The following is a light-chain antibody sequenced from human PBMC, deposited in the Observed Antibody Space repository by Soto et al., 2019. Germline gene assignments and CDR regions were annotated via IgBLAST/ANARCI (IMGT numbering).Light chain of an antibody. V-gene: IGKV1-27*01. J-gene: IGKJ1*01. CDR2: VAS. Sequence: DIQITQSPSSMSASVGDRVTITCRARQGISNYVAWYQQKPGRVPKLLIYVASTLQSGVPSRFSGSGSGTDFTLTIRSLQPEDVATYYCQKYNSSPCTFGQGKNVEIK. CDR1: QGISNY. CDR3: QKYNSSPCT.